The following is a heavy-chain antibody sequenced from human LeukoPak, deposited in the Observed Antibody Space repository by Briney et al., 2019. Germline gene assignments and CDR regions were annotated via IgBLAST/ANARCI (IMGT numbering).Heavy chain of an antibody. Sequence: ASVKVSCKASGYTFTSYFMHWVRQAPGQGLEWMGIINPSGGSTRYAQKFQGRVTMTRDTSTSTVYMELSSLRSEDTAVYYCARNPVTTKYFDYWGQGTLVTVSS. CDR2: INPSGGST. CDR3: ARNPVTTKYFDY. J-gene: IGHJ4*02. V-gene: IGHV1-46*01. CDR1: GYTFTSYF. D-gene: IGHD4-17*01.